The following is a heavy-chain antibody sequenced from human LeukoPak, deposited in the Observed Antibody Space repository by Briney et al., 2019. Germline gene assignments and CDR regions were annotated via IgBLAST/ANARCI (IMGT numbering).Heavy chain of an antibody. CDR2: TDTGGNYI. V-gene: IGHV3-21*06. Sequence: PGGSLSLSGEGSGFTFSNYGMNWVRQAQGKGLEWASFTDTGGNYIYYGDSVKGRFTISRDNARNLLFLQMNDLRAEDTAVYYCARGRSITLLRGGAMSDGFDIWGQGAMVAVSS. J-gene: IGHJ3*02. CDR3: ARGRSITLLRGGAMSDGFDI. CDR1: GFTFSNYG. D-gene: IGHD3-10*01.